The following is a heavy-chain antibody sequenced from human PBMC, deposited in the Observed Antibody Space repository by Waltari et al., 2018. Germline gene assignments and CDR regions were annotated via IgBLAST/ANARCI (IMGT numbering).Heavy chain of an antibody. J-gene: IGHJ6*02. Sequence: QVQLQQWGAGLLKPSETLSLTCAVYGGSFSGYYWSWIRQPPGKGLEWIGEINHSGSTNNNPSLKSRVTISVDTSKNQFSLKLSSVTAADTAVYYCARILSIAAAGTPLYYYYYGMDVWGQGTTVTVSS. CDR2: INHSGST. D-gene: IGHD6-13*01. V-gene: IGHV4-34*01. CDR1: GGSFSGYY. CDR3: ARILSIAAAGTPLYYYYYGMDV.